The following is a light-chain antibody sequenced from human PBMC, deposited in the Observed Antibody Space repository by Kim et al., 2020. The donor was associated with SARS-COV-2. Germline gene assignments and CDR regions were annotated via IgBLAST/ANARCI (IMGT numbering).Light chain of an antibody. CDR2: DVS. CDR1: SSDVGGYNY. V-gene: IGLV2-14*04. CDR3: SSYTSSILG. Sequence: PGQSITISCTGTSSDVGGYNYVSWYQQHPGKAPKLMIYDVSKRPSGVSNRFSGSKSGNTASLTISGLQAEDEADYYCSSYTSSILGFGGGTQLTVL. J-gene: IGLJ3*02.